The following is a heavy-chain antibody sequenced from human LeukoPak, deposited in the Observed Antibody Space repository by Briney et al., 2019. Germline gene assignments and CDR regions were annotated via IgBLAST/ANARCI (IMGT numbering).Heavy chain of an antibody. CDR3: ARQDGPHFDY. CDR1: GGSISSSSYY. CDR2: IYYSGST. Sequence: SETLSLTCTVSGGSISSSSYYWGWLRQPPGKGLEWIGSIYYSGSTYYNPSLKSRVTISVDTSKNQFSLKLSSVTAADTAVYYCARQDGPHFDYWGQGTLVTVSS. V-gene: IGHV4-39*01. J-gene: IGHJ4*02.